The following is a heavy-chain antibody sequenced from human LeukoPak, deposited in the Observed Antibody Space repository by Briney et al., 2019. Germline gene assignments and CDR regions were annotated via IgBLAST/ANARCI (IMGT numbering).Heavy chain of an antibody. CDR1: GYTFTSYG. J-gene: IGHJ5*02. CDR2: IIPIFGTA. V-gene: IGHV1-69*13. Sequence: SVKVSCKASGYTFTSYGISWVRQAPGQGLEWMGGIIPIFGTANYAQKFQGRVTITADESTSTAYMELSSLRSEDTAVYYCARDVTYYDFWSGQENWFDPWGQGTLVTVSS. CDR3: ARDVTYYDFWSGQENWFDP. D-gene: IGHD3-3*01.